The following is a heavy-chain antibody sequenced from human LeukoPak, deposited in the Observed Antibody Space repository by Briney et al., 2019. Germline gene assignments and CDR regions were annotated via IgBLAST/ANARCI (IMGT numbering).Heavy chain of an antibody. J-gene: IGHJ4*02. V-gene: IGHV3-20*04. CDR2: VTWNGGRT. CDR3: ARDPTEGFEELLSPPDY. CDR1: GFIFDDYG. Sequence: GGSLRLSCAASGFIFDDYGMSWVRQAPGKGLEWVSGVTWNGGRTGYADSVKGRFTISRDSAKKSLYLQMNSLRAEDTALYYCARDPTEGFEELLSPPDYWGQGTLVTVSS. D-gene: IGHD3-10*01.